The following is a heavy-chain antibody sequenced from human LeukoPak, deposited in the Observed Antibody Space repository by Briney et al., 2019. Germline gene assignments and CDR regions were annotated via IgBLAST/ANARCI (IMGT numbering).Heavy chain of an antibody. V-gene: IGHV3-21*01. J-gene: IGHJ4*02. D-gene: IGHD3-16*01. Sequence: GGSLRLSCAASGFTFSSYSMNWVRQAPGKGLEWVSSISSSSSYIYYADSVKGRFTISRDNAKNSLYLQMNSLRAEDTAVYYCARVTGASLGVDYWGQGTLVTVSS. CDR2: ISSSSSYI. CDR3: ARVTGASLGVDY. CDR1: GFTFSSYS.